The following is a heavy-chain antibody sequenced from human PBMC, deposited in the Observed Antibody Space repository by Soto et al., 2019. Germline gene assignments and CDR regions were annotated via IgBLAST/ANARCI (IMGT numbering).Heavy chain of an antibody. CDR2: ISYDGSNK. CDR3: ASFFGEYSSGWYAGY. Sequence: GGSLRLSCAASGFTFSSYAMHWVRQAPGKGLEWVAVISYDGSNKYYADSVKGRFTISRDNSKNTLYLQMNSLRAEDTAVYYCASFFGEYSSGWYAGYCGQGNLVPVSA. V-gene: IGHV3-30-3*01. J-gene: IGHJ4*02. CDR1: GFTFSSYA. D-gene: IGHD6-19*01.